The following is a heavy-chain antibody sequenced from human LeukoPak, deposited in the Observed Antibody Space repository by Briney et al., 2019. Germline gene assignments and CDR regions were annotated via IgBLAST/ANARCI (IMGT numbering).Heavy chain of an antibody. D-gene: IGHD3-22*01. CDR2: ISSSSTTI. J-gene: IGHJ4*02. Sequence: TGGSLRLSCAASGFTFSSYSMIWVRQAPGKGLEWVSYISSSSTTIYYADSVKGRFTISRDNAKNSLYLQMNSLRAEDTAVYYCARDRHRYHYDGSGYPPYWGQGTLVTVSS. CDR1: GFTFSSYS. V-gene: IGHV3-48*01. CDR3: ARDRHRYHYDGSGYPPY.